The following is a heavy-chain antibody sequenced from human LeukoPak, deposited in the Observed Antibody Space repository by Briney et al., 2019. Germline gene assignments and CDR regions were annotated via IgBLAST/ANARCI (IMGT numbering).Heavy chain of an antibody. Sequence: GGSLRLSCAASGFIFSSYSMSWVRQAPGKGLEWVAVISYDGSNKYYADSVKGRFTISRDNSKNTLYLQMNSLRAEDTAVYYCAKDGGPYSMYYYYGMDVWGQGTTVTVSS. CDR2: ISYDGSNK. CDR3: AKDGGPYSMYYYYGMDV. J-gene: IGHJ6*02. CDR1: GFIFSSYS. D-gene: IGHD4-11*01. V-gene: IGHV3-30*18.